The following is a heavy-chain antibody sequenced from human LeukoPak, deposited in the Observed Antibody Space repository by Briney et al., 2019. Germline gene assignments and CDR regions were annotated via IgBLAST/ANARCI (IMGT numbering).Heavy chain of an antibody. D-gene: IGHD1-26*01. V-gene: IGHV4-34*01. CDR3: ARGRGIVGATSFDY. Sequence: PSETLSLTCAVYGGSFSGYYWSWIRQPPGKGLEWIGEINHSGSTNYNPSLKSRVTISVDTSKNQFSLKLSSVTAADTAVYYCARGRGIVGATSFDYWGQGTLVTVSS. CDR2: INHSGST. J-gene: IGHJ4*02. CDR1: GGSFSGYY.